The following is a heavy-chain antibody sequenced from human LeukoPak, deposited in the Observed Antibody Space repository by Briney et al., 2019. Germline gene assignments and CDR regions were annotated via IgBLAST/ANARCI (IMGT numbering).Heavy chain of an antibody. D-gene: IGHD1-26*01. J-gene: IGHJ4*02. CDR3: AKEVIVGVSFDY. CDR1: GFTFDDYG. CDR2: ISGSGGST. V-gene: IGHV3-23*01. Sequence: PGGSLRLSCAASGFTFDDYGMSWVRQAPGKGLEWVAAISGSGGSTYYADSVKGRFTISRDNFKNTLYLQMNSLRAEDTAVYYCAKEVIVGVSFDYWGQGTLVTVSS.